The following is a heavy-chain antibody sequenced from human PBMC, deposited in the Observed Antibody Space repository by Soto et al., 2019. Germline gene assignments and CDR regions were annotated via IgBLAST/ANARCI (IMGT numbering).Heavy chain of an antibody. CDR1: GFTFSKFG. CDR3: AKEVWGLYTFGRPLDN. CDR2: IWYDGSQK. D-gene: IGHD3-16*01. Sequence: QAHLVESGGRVVQPGRSLRLSCAGSGFTFSKFGMYWVRQAPGKGLEWVAVIWYDGSQKYYADSVKGRFTISRDNSNNTLYLQMSSLRAEDTAVYYCAKEVWGLYTFGRPLDNWGHGTLVTVSS. J-gene: IGHJ4*01. V-gene: IGHV3-33*07.